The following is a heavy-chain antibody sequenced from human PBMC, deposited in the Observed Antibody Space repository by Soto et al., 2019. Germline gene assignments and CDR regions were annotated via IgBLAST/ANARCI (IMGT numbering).Heavy chain of an antibody. CDR1: GGNISSYY. V-gene: IGHV4-59*01. Sequence: PSETLSVTWTVAGGNISSYYWSWIRQPPGKGLEWIGYIYYSGSTNYNPSLKSRVTISVDTSKNQFSLKLSSVTAADTAVYYCARVYSSSGLLDYWGQGTLVTVSS. J-gene: IGHJ4*02. CDR3: ARVYSSSGLLDY. D-gene: IGHD6-13*01. CDR2: IYYSGST.